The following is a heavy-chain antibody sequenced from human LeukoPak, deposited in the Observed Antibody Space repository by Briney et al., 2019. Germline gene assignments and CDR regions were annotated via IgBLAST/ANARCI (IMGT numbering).Heavy chain of an antibody. V-gene: IGHV1-2*02. CDR1: GYTFTDYY. J-gene: IGHJ4*02. Sequence: ASVKVSCKASGYTFTDYYMHWVRQAPGQGLEWMGWINPNSGGTNYAQKFQGRVTMTRDTSISTAYMELSRLRSDDTAVYYCARATPWSTTVTHIDYWGQGTLVTVSS. CDR3: ARATPWSTTVTHIDY. CDR2: INPNSGGT. D-gene: IGHD4-17*01.